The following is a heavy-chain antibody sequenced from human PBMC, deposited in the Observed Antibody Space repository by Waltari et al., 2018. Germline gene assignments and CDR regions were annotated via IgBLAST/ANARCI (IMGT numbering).Heavy chain of an antibody. CDR3: ARETELTFDY. D-gene: IGHD1-26*01. CDR1: GFTFSSSW. Sequence: EVQLVESGGGLVQPGGSLRLSCAASGFTFSSSWMSWVRQAPGKGLEWVANIKQDGSEKYYVDSVKGRFTISRDNAKNSLYLQMNSLRAEDTAVYYCARETELTFDYWGQGTLVTVSS. CDR2: IKQDGSEK. J-gene: IGHJ4*02. V-gene: IGHV3-7*01.